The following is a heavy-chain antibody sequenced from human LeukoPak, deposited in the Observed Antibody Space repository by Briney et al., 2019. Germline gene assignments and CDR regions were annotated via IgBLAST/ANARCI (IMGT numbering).Heavy chain of an antibody. D-gene: IGHD3-22*01. CDR3: AGGAGSGYYWYFDL. CDR1: GGSISSYY. CDR2: IYYSGSI. V-gene: IGHV4-59*01. Sequence: SETLSLTCTVSGGSISSYYWSWIRQPPGKGLEWIGYIYYSGSINYNPSLKSRVTISVDTSKNQFSLKLSSVTAADTAVYYCAGGAGSGYYWYFDLWGRGTLVTVSS. J-gene: IGHJ2*01.